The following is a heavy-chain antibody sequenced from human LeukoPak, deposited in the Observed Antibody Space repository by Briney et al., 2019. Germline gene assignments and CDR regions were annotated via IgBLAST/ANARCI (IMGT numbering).Heavy chain of an antibody. CDR3: ARTGFWSGPNWFDP. D-gene: IGHD3-3*01. CDR1: GYSISSGYY. Sequence: PSETLSLTCTVSGYSISSGYYWGWIRQPPGKGLEWIGSIYHSGSTYYNPSLKSRVTISVDTSKNQFSLKLSSVTAADTAVYYCARTGFWSGPNWFDPWGQGTLVTVSS. CDR2: IYHSGST. V-gene: IGHV4-38-2*02. J-gene: IGHJ5*02.